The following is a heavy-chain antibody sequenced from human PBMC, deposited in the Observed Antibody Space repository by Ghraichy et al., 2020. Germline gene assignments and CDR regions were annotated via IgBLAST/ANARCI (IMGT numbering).Heavy chain of an antibody. CDR2: VIPIYGIT. CDR1: GGTFSTYG. J-gene: IGHJ4*02. D-gene: IGHD6-19*01. Sequence: LVKVSCKASGGTFSTYGFSWVRHAPGQGLEWMGRVIPIYGITNYAQKFHGRVTITADRSTSTAYMELSSLRSEDTAVYYCATDGGSGWSYFDYWGQGTLVTVSS. CDR3: ATDGGSGWSYFDY. V-gene: IGHV1-69*10.